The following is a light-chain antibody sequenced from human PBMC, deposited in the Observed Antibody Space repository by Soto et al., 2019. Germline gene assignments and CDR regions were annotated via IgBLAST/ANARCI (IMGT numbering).Light chain of an antibody. Sequence: QTVVTQEPSLTVSPGETVTLTCASSTGAVTSGCYPNWFQQKPGQAPRSLIFGTDNRHPWTPARFSAFLLGGKAALTLSGVQPEDEAEYYCLLYCGDARVFGGGTKLTVL. CDR1: TGAVTSGCY. CDR2: GTD. CDR3: LLYCGDARV. J-gene: IGLJ2*01. V-gene: IGLV7-43*01.